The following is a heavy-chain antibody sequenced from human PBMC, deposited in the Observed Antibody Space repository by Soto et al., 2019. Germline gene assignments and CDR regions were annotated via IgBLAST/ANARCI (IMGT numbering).Heavy chain of an antibody. D-gene: IGHD3-22*01. CDR3: ARVFKTMSFYYGMDV. V-gene: IGHV4-31*03. CDR2: LYDTGST. CDR1: GGSINSGGYY. Sequence: QVQLQESGPGLVKPSQTLSLICTVSGGSINSGGYYWSWIRQLPGKGPEWIGYLYDTGSTYYNPSLKSRITISVDTSANQFSLKLSSVTAADTAIYFCARVFKTMSFYYGMDVWGQGTAVAVSS. J-gene: IGHJ6*02.